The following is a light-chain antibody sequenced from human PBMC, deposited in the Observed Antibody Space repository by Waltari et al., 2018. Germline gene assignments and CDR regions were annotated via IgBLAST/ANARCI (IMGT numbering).Light chain of an antibody. CDR2: RHN. V-gene: IGLV10-54*04. J-gene: IGLJ3*02. Sequence: QAGLTQPPSVSKGLKQTATLTCTGNNDNVGNQGASWLQQHRGHPPKLLSYRHNKRPSGVSERFSASRSGNTASLTITGLQPEDEADYYCAAWDDRLNVWMFCGGTKLTVL. CDR1: NDNVGNQG. CDR3: AAWDDRLNVWM.